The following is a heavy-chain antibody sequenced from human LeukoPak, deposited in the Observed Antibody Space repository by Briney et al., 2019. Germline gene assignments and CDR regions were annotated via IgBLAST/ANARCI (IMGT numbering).Heavy chain of an antibody. J-gene: IGHJ5*02. CDR1: GYGFTSSW. Sequence: NSGESLKISCQASGYGFTSSWIGWARQMPGKGLEWMAIINPGGSDTRYSPSFQGQVTISADKSISTVYLQWGSLKASDTAMYYCARQPGAGWFDPWGQGTLVTVSS. CDR3: ARQPGAGWFDP. CDR2: INPGGSDT. V-gene: IGHV5-51*01. D-gene: IGHD3-10*01.